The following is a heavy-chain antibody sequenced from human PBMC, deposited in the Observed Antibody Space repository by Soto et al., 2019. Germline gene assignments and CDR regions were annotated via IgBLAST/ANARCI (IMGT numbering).Heavy chain of an antibody. CDR2: IYTSGST. CDR1: GTSVSNYY. D-gene: IGHD5-18*01. J-gene: IGHJ4*02. Sequence: SETLSLTCSVSGTSVSNYYCSWIRQPAGKGLEHIGRIYTSGSTNYNPSLKSRVTMSMDTSQTQIYLNLTSVTAADTAVYYCARGGIQLSYAFDYWGQGIQVTVSS. CDR3: ARGGIQLSYAFDY. V-gene: IGHV4-4*07.